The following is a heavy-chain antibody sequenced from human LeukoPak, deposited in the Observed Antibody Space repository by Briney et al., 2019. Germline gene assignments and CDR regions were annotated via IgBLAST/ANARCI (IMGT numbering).Heavy chain of an antibody. V-gene: IGHV1-3*01. D-gene: IGHD2-15*01. Sequence: KFQGRVTITRDTSASTAYMKLSSLRSEDTAVYYCARDSGEYYFDYWGQGTLVTVSS. CDR3: ARDSGEYYFDY. J-gene: IGHJ4*02.